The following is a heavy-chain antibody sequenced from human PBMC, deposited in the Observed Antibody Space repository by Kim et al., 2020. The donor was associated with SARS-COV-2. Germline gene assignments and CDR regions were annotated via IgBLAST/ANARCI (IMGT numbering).Heavy chain of an antibody. CDR1: GFTFSGFA. Sequence: GGSLRLSCAATGFTFSGFALHWVRQAPGKGLEWVSVIRDDGGNTYYAASVKGRFTISRDNSKNTLYLQMNSLRAEDTAVYYCARDSSGGSNSACAFDYGG. D-gene: IGHD1-26*01. V-gene: IGHV3-23*01. CDR3: ARDSSGGSNSACAFDY. J-gene: IGHJ4*01. CDR2: IRDDGGNT.